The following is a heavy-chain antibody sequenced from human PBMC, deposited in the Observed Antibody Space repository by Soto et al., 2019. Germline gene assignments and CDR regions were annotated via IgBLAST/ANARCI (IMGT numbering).Heavy chain of an antibody. J-gene: IGHJ6*03. CDR1: GFTFSSYG. CDR2: IWYDGSNK. V-gene: IGHV3-33*01. D-gene: IGHD2-15*01. Sequence: GGSLRLSCAASGFTFSSYGMHWVRQAPGKGLEWVAVIWYDGSNKYYADSVKGRFTISRDNSKKTLYLQMNSLRAEDTAVYYCARDPTLGYCSGGSCKLPINYYYYYYMDVWGKGTTVTVSS. CDR3: ARDPTLGYCSGGSCKLPINYYYYYYMDV.